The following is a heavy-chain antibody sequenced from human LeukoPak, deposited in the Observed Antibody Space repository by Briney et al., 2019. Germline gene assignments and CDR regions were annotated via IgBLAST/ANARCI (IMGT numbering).Heavy chain of an antibody. Sequence: ASVKVSCKASGYTFTGYYMHWVRQAPGQGLEWMGWINPNSGGTNYAQKFQGRVTMTRDTSISTAYMELSRLRSDDTAVYYCARPLGGSYYSDYWGQGTLVTVSS. V-gene: IGHV1-2*02. CDR2: INPNSGGT. CDR3: ARPLGGSYYSDY. J-gene: IGHJ4*02. CDR1: GYTFTGYY. D-gene: IGHD1-26*01.